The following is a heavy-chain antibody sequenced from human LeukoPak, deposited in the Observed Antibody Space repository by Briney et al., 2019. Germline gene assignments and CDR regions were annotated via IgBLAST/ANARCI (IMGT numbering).Heavy chain of an antibody. V-gene: IGHV4-61*02. D-gene: IGHD5-12*01. CDR2: IHTSGTT. J-gene: IGHJ4*02. CDR1: GGSIKSGSYF. CDR3: ARGGGYDPFDY. Sequence: SQTLSLTXSVSGGSIKSGSYFWSWIRQPAGKGLEWVGRIHTSGTTNYNPSLKSRVTISIDTSKNQFSLKLSSVIAADTAVYYCARGGGYDPFDYWGQGTLVTVSS.